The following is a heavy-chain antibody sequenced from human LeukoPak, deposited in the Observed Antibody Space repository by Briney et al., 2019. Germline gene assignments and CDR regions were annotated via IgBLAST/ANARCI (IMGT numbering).Heavy chain of an antibody. CDR3: AAVVAATGYYYYMDV. CDR1: GGSFSGYY. V-gene: IGHV4-34*01. J-gene: IGHJ6*03. CDR2: INHSGST. D-gene: IGHD2-15*01. Sequence: SETLSLTCAVYGGSFSGYYWSWIRQPPGKGLEWIGEINHSGSTNYNPSLKSRVTISVDTSKNQFSLKLSSVTAADTAVYYCAAVVAATGYYYYMDVWGKGTTVTVSS.